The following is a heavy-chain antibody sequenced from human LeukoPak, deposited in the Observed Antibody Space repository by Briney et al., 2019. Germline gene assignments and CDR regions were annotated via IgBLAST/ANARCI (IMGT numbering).Heavy chain of an antibody. J-gene: IGHJ4*02. D-gene: IGHD3-22*01. CDR2: ISTYNGST. Sequence: GASVKVSCKASGYTFTSYGISWVRQAPRQGLEWMGWISTYNGSTNYAQKLQGRVTMTTDTPTSTAYMELRSLRSDDTAVYYCARVFTGGEVVRDYWGQGTLVTVSP. CDR1: GYTFTSYG. V-gene: IGHV1-18*01. CDR3: ARVFTGGEVVRDY.